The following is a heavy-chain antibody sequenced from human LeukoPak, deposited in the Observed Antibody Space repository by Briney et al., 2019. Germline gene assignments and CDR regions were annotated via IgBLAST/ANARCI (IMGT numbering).Heavy chain of an antibody. V-gene: IGHV4-39*01. CDR1: GGSLSSSSYY. Sequence: SETLSLTCTVSGGSLSSSSYYWGWIRQPPGKGLEWIGSIYYSGSTYYNPSLKSRVTISVDTSKNQFSLKLSSVTAADTAVYYGARLRYYYAPFDPWGQGTLVTVSS. D-gene: IGHD3-10*01. CDR3: ARLRYYYAPFDP. CDR2: IYYSGST. J-gene: IGHJ5*02.